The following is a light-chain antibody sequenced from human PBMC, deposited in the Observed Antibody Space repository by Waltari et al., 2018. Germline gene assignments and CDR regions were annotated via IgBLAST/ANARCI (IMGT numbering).Light chain of an antibody. CDR1: SLSTYS. CDR3: NSQDSSGNHLL. J-gene: IGLJ2*01. V-gene: IGLV3-19*01. Sequence: SSGLTQDPAVSVALGQTVSITCQGDSLSTYSASWYQQKPGQAPVLVISGHNKRPSGIPNRFSASSSGSTASWTITVAQAQDEAEYDCNSQDSSGNHLLFGGGTKLTVL. CDR2: GHN.